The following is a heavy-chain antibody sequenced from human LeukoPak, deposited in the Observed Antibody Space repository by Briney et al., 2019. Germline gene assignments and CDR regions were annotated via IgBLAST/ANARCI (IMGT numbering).Heavy chain of an antibody. CDR2: IYHSGST. V-gene: IGHV4-39*07. Sequence: SETLSLTCTVSGDSISSSNSYWGWIRQPPGKGLEWIGEIYHSGSTNYNPSLKSRVTISADKSKNQFSLKLSSVTAADTAVYNCARRAARDFDYWGQGTLVTVSS. CDR3: ARRAARDFDY. D-gene: IGHD6-6*01. J-gene: IGHJ4*02. CDR1: GDSISSSNSY.